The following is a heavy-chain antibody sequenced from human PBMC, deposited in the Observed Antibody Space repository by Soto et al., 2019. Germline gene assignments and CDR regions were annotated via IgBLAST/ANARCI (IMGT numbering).Heavy chain of an antibody. CDR2: ISSSSSTI. Sequence: EVQLVESGGGLVQPGGSPRLSCAASGFTFSSYSMNWVRQAPGKGLEWVSYISSSSSTIYYADSVKGRFTISRDNAKNSLYLQMNSLRAEDTAVYYCARDRYSYGYGEFDYWGQGTLVTVSS. V-gene: IGHV3-48*01. CDR3: ARDRYSYGYGEFDY. J-gene: IGHJ4*02. CDR1: GFTFSSYS. D-gene: IGHD5-18*01.